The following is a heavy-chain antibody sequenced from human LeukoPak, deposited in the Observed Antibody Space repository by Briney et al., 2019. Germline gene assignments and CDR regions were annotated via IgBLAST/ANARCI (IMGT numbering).Heavy chain of an antibody. J-gene: IGHJ4*02. CDR2: ISSGSSTI. CDR1: GFTFSSYS. Sequence: GGSLRLSCAASGFTFSSYSMNWVRQAPGKGLEWVSYISSGSSTIYYADSVKGRFTISRDNAKNSLYLQMNSLRAEDTAVYYCATPAAAGIDYWGQGTLVTVSS. V-gene: IGHV3-48*01. CDR3: ATPAAAGIDY. D-gene: IGHD6-13*01.